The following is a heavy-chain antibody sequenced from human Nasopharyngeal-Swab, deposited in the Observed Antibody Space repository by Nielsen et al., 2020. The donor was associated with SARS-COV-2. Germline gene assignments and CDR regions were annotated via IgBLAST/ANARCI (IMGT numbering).Heavy chain of an antibody. J-gene: IGHJ6*03. V-gene: IGHV4-30-4*01. D-gene: IGHD5-18*01. Sequence: WIRQPPGKGLEWIGYIYYSGSTYYNPSLKSRVTISVDTSKNQFSLKLSSVTAADTAVYYCARNPTAQGHGYYYYVDVWGKGTTVTVSS. CDR2: IYYSGST. CDR3: ARNPTAQGHGYYYYVDV.